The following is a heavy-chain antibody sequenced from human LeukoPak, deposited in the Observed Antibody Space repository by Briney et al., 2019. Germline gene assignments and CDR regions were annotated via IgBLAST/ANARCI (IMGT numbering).Heavy chain of an antibody. J-gene: IGHJ4*02. CDR1: GGSISSGGYY. CDR3: ARGFGLSPDY. Sequence: SETLSLTCTVSGGSISSGGYYWCWIRQHPGKALEWIGYIYYSGSTYYNPSLKSRVTISEDTSKNQFSLKLSSVTAADTAVYYCARGFGLSPDYWGQGTLVTVSS. D-gene: IGHD3-10*01. V-gene: IGHV4-31*03. CDR2: IYYSGST.